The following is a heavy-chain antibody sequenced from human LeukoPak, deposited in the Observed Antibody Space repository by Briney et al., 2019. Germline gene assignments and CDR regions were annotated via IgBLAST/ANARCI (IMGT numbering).Heavy chain of an antibody. J-gene: IGHJ3*02. CDR1: GFTFSSYG. CDR3: AKNSQNAFDI. D-gene: IGHD2/OR15-2a*01. Sequence: PGGSLRLSCAASGFTFSSYGMHWVRQAPGKGLEWVAVISYDGSNKYYADFVKGRFTISRDNSKNTLYMQMNSLRAEDTAVYYCAKNSQNAFDIWGQGTMVTVSS. V-gene: IGHV3-30*18. CDR2: ISYDGSNK.